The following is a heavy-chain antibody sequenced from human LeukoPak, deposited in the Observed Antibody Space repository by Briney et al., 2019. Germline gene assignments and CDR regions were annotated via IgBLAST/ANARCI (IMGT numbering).Heavy chain of an antibody. D-gene: IGHD2-2*01. J-gene: IGHJ6*03. Sequence: GASVKVSCKASGYTFTSYDINWVRQATGQGLEWMGWMNPNSGNTGYAQKFQGRVPITRNTSISTAYMELSSLRSEDTAVYYCARVGCSSTSCYADYYYYMDVWGKGTTVTVSS. CDR2: MNPNSGNT. V-gene: IGHV1-8*03. CDR3: ARVGCSSTSCYADYYYYMDV. CDR1: GYTFTSYD.